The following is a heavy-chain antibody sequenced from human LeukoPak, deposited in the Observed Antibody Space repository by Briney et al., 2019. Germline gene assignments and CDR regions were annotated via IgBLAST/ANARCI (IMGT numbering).Heavy chain of an antibody. CDR1: GFTFSSYW. D-gene: IGHD5-18*01. CDR2: IKQDGSEK. J-gene: IGHJ4*02. CDR3: AGVSGYSYGYRGVDY. V-gene: IGHV3-7*01. Sequence: GGSLRLSCAASGFTFSSYWMSWVRQAPGKGLEWVANIKQDGSEKYYVDSVKGRFTISRDNAKNSLYLQMNSLRAEDTAVHYCAGVSGYSYGYRGVDYWGQGTLVTVSS.